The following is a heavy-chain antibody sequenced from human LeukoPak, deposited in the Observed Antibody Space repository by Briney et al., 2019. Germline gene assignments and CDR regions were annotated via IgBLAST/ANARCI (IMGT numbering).Heavy chain of an antibody. V-gene: IGHV3-23*01. Sequence: GGSLRLSCAASGFTFNNYAMNWVRQAPGKGLEWVSHISPSGDSTYYADSVKGRFTISRDSSKNTLSLQMNSLRAEDTAVYYCAKATDSSGWESPADYWGQGTLVTVSS. D-gene: IGHD6-19*01. CDR1: GFTFNNYA. CDR3: AKATDSSGWESPADY. CDR2: ISPSGDST. J-gene: IGHJ4*02.